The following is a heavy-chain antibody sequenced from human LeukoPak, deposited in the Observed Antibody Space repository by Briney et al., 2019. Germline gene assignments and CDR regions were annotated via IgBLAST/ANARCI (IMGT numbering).Heavy chain of an antibody. Sequence: QSGGSLRLSCAASGFTFINYAMSWVRQAQGKGLEWVSAISGGGGSTYYADSVKGRFTISRDNSKNTLYLQMNSLRAEDTAIYYCAAYYYDSGGYTDYWGQGTLVTVSS. V-gene: IGHV3-23*01. D-gene: IGHD3-22*01. CDR3: AAYYYDSGGYTDY. J-gene: IGHJ4*02. CDR2: ISGGGGST. CDR1: GFTFINYA.